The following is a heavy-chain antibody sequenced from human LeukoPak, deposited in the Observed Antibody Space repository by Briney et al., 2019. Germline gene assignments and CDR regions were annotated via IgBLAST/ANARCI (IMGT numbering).Heavy chain of an antibody. Sequence: ASVTVSFTASGYTFTSYGISWVRQAPGQGLEWMGWISGYNGNTNYAQKFQGRITMTTETSTSTAYMELRSLRSDDTAVYYCARSDISIVRGAMVWGQGTLVIVSS. CDR1: GYTFTSYG. V-gene: IGHV1-18*01. J-gene: IGHJ4*02. CDR2: ISGYNGNT. CDR3: ARSDISIVRGAMV. D-gene: IGHD3-10*01.